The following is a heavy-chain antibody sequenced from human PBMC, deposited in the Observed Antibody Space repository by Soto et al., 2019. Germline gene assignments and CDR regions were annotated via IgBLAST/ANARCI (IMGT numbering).Heavy chain of an antibody. CDR3: ARDAYGGSGSGYDYYGMDV. J-gene: IGHJ6*02. Sequence: GGSLRLSCAASGFTFSSYGMHWLSQEPGKGLEWVAIIWYDGSNKYFADSVEGRFTISRDNSKNTLYLQMNSLRAEDTAVYYCARDAYGGSGSGYDYYGMDVLGQGSTVTLS. D-gene: IGHD3-22*01. V-gene: IGHV3-33*01. CDR1: GFTFSSYG. CDR2: IWYDGSNK.